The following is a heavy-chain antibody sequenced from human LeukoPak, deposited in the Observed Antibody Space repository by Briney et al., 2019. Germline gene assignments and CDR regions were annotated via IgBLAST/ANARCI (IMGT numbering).Heavy chain of an antibody. CDR2: ISGSGGST. CDR3: AKVSGHSSGWTYYFDY. CDR1: GFTFSSYA. D-gene: IGHD6-19*01. J-gene: IGHJ4*02. Sequence: GGSLRLSCAASGFTFSSYAMSWVRQAPGKGLEWVSAISGSGGSTYYADSVKGRFTISRDNSKNTLYLQMNSLRAEDTAVYYCAKVSGHSSGWTYYFDYWGQGTLVTVSS. V-gene: IGHV3-23*01.